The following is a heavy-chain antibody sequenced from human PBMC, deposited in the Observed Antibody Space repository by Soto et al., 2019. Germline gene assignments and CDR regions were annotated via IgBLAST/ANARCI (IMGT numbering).Heavy chain of an antibody. Sequence: QVLLVQSGAEVKKPGASVKVSCKASGYTFTSYGISWVRQAPGQGLEWMGWISAYNGNTNYAQKLQGRVTMTTDTYTSTAYMELRSMRSDDTAVYYCATRKYCSGGSCYQDAEYFQHWGQGTLVTVSS. D-gene: IGHD2-15*01. V-gene: IGHV1-18*01. J-gene: IGHJ1*01. CDR2: ISAYNGNT. CDR3: ATRKYCSGGSCYQDAEYFQH. CDR1: GYTFTSYG.